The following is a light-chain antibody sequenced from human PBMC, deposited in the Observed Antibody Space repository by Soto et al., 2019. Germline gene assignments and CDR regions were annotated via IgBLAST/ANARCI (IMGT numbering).Light chain of an antibody. CDR1: QSVTTQ. Sequence: IVLTQSPGTLSLSPGETATLSCRASQSVTTQLAWYQQKRGRAPRLIIHGASRRATGIPDRFSGSGSGTDFTLTISRLEPEDFAVYYCQQYGSSPITFGQGTRLEIK. CDR3: QQYGSSPIT. J-gene: IGKJ5*01. CDR2: GAS. V-gene: IGKV3-20*01.